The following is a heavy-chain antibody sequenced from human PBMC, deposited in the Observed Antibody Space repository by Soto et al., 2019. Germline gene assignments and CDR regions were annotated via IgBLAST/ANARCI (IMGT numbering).Heavy chain of an antibody. J-gene: IGHJ6*02. CDR3: AKVGGYSFDYINHNAMDG. D-gene: IGHD5-18*01. CDR2: ISGSGKNT. Sequence: GGSLRLSCAASGFPFSIHGMSLVRQSPGKGLEWVSGISGSGKNTHYADSVKGRFSISRDNSKNTLYLQMNSLRAEDTALYYCAKVGGYSFDYINHNAMDGWGQGRAVTASS. V-gene: IGHV3-23*01. CDR1: GFPFSIHG.